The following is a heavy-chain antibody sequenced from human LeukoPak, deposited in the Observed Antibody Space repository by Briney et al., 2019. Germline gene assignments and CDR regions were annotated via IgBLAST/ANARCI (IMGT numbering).Heavy chain of an antibody. CDR3: ASPSTVTTRGDAFDI. V-gene: IGHV3-11*01. J-gene: IGHJ3*02. CDR1: GFNFSDYY. Sequence: GGSLRLSCAASGFNFSDYYMTWIRQAPGKGLEWVSYISGSSSITHYADSVKGRLTISRDNAKNSLYLQMNSLRAEDTAVYYCASPSTVTTRGDAFDIWGQGTMVTVSS. CDR2: ISGSSSIT. D-gene: IGHD4-17*01.